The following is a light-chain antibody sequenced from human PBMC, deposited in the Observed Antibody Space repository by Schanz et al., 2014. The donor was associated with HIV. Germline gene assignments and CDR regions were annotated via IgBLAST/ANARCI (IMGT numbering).Light chain of an antibody. V-gene: IGLV1-44*01. CDR1: SSNIGINT. CDR3: AAWDDSLNGWV. J-gene: IGLJ3*02. CDR2: ANM. Sequence: QSVLTQPPSVAGTPGQRVTILGSWSSSNIGINTVNWHQHLPGTAPKLLMYANMERPSGVPDRFSGSGSGTSASLAISGLQSEDEADYYCAAWDDSLNGWVFGGGTKLTVL.